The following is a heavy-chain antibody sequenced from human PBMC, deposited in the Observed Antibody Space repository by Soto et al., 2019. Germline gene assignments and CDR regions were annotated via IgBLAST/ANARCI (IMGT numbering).Heavy chain of an antibody. Sequence: GGSLRLSFAALSPHAMSWVRQAPGKGLEGVSAISIGGGKTDYAAPVKGRFKISRDDSKKTLYLQLNSLKTEDTAVYYCTTDLSDSSGPLWGQGTLVTVSS. CDR1: SPHA. CDR3: TTDLSDSSGPL. D-gene: IGHD3-22*01. J-gene: IGHJ4*02. V-gene: IGHV3-15*04. CDR2: SAISIGGGKT.